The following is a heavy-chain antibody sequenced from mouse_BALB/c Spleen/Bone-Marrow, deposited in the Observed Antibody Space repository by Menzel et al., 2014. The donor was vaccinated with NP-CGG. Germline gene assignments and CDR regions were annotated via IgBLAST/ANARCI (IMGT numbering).Heavy chain of an antibody. J-gene: IGHJ2*01. D-gene: IGHD2-14*01. V-gene: IGHV5-9*03. CDR3: ARAYYRYPFDY. CDR1: GFTFSSYT. Sequence: DVKLVESGGGLVKPGGSLKLSCAAPGFTFSSYTMSWVRQTPEKRLEWVATISSGGGNTYYPDSMKGRFTISRDNAKNNLYLQMSSLRSEDMALYYCARAYYRYPFDYWGQGTTLTVSS. CDR2: ISSGGGNT.